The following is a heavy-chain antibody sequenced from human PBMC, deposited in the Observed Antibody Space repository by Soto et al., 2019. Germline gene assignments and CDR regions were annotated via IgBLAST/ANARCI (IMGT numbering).Heavy chain of an antibody. Sequence: QVQLVQSGAEVKNPGASVKVSCKASGYTFTRYGIGWARQAPGQGLEWMGWINTYNGNTNYAQNVQGIVTLTTNTSTSTAYMELRSLRSNDTAIYYCAMVDVYVTPSPQDVWGQGTTVIVSS. D-gene: IGHD3-16*01. J-gene: IGHJ6*02. CDR1: GYTFTRYG. CDR2: INTYNGNT. V-gene: IGHV1-18*01. CDR3: AMVDVYVTPSPQDV.